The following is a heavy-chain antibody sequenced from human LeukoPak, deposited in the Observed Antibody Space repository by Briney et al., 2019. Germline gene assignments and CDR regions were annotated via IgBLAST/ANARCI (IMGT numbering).Heavy chain of an antibody. CDR2: ISGSGGST. V-gene: IGHV3-23*01. CDR3: AKNPGYSSGWYYRY. D-gene: IGHD6-19*01. Sequence: PGGSLRLSCAASGFAFSSYAMSWVRQAPGKGLEWVSAISGSGGSTYYADSVKGRFTISRDNSKNTLYLQMNSLRAKDTAVYYCAKNPGYSSGWYYRYWGQGTLVTVSS. CDR1: GFAFSSYA. J-gene: IGHJ4*02.